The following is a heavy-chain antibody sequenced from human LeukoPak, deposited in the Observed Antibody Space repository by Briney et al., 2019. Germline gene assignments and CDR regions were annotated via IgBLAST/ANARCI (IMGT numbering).Heavy chain of an antibody. J-gene: IGHJ4*02. CDR1: GGTFSSYA. Sequence: GASVKVSCKASGGTFSSYAIGWVRQAPGQGLEWMGGIIPIFGTANYAQKFQGRVTITADESTSTAYMELSSLRSEDTAVYYCAREHSSSWDQFDYWGQGTLVTVSS. V-gene: IGHV1-69*13. CDR2: IIPIFGTA. D-gene: IGHD6-13*01. CDR3: AREHSSSWDQFDY.